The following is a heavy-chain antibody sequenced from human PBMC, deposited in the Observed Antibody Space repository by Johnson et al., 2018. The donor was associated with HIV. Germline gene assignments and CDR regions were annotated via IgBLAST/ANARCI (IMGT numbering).Heavy chain of an antibody. J-gene: IGHJ3*02. CDR2: ISYDGSNK. CDR1: GSTFSSYA. CDR3: AREGQEFNDAFDI. Sequence: HVQLVESGGGLVQPGGSLRLSCAASGSTFSSYAMHWVRQAPGKGLEWVAVISYDGSNKYYADSVKGRFTISRDNSKNTLYLQMNSLRAEDTAVYYCAREGQEFNDAFDIWGQGTMVTVSS. D-gene: IGHD3-10*01. V-gene: IGHV3-30*04.